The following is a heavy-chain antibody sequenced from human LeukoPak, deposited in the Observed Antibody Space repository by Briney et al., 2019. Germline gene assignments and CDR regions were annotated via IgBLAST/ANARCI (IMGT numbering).Heavy chain of an antibody. Sequence: GGSLRLSCAASGFTFSNYWMHWVRQAPGKGLVWVSRLKSDGSIISYADSLKGRFTISRDNAKNSLYLQMNSLRAEDTAVYYCARIGAGSSRDYWGQGTLVTVSS. CDR3: ARIGAGSSRDY. CDR1: GFTFSNYW. V-gene: IGHV3-74*01. CDR2: LKSDGSII. J-gene: IGHJ4*02. D-gene: IGHD6-13*01.